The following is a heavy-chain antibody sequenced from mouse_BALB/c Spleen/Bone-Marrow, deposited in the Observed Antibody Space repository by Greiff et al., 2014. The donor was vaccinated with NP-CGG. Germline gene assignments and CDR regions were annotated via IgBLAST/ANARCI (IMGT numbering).Heavy chain of an antibody. J-gene: IGHJ2*01. CDR1: GFDFSRYW. CDR2: INPDSSTI. V-gene: IGHV4-1*02. CDR3: ARQGYYGYSDY. D-gene: IGHD1-2*01. Sequence: EVKLMESGGGLVQPGGSLKLSCAASGFDFSRYWLRWVRQAPGKGLEWIGEINPDSSTINYTPSLKDKFIISRDNAKNTLYLQMSKVRSEDTALDDCARQGYYGYSDYWGQGTTLTVSS.